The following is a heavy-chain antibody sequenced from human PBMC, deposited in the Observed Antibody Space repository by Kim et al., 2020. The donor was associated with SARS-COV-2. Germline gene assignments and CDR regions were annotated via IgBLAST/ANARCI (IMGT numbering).Heavy chain of an antibody. J-gene: IGHJ4*02. V-gene: IGHV1-3*01. D-gene: IGHD6-13*01. Sequence: KDSQKFQGRVTITRDTSASTAYMELSSLRSEDTAVYYCARGVAAPWYFDYWGQGTLVTVSS. CDR3: ARGVAAPWYFDY.